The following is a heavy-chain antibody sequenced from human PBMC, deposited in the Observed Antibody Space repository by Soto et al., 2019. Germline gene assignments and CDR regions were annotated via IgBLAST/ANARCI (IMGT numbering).Heavy chain of an antibody. CDR1: GYSFAGYW. J-gene: IGHJ4*02. D-gene: IGHD3-22*01. Sequence: GESLKISCKGSGYSFAGYWITWVRQKPGKGFEWMGRIDPSDSQTYYSPSFRGHVTISVTKSITTVFLQWSSLRASDTAMYYCARQIYDSDTGPNFQYYFDSWGQGTPVTVSS. V-gene: IGHV5-10-1*01. CDR3: ARQIYDSDTGPNFQYYFDS. CDR2: IDPSDSQT.